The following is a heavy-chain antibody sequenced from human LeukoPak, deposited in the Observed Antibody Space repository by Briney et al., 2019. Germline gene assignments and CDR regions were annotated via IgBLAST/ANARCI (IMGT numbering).Heavy chain of an antibody. Sequence: TSETLSLTCTVSGGSISTYYWSWIRQPPGKGLEWIGYIYYSGSTNYNPSLKSRVTISVDTSKNQFSLKLSSVTAADTAVYYCARVSVDYDILTGYYAVFDYWGQGTLVTVSS. CDR2: IYYSGST. D-gene: IGHD3-9*01. CDR1: GGSISTYY. CDR3: ARVSVDYDILTGYYAVFDY. J-gene: IGHJ4*02. V-gene: IGHV4-59*01.